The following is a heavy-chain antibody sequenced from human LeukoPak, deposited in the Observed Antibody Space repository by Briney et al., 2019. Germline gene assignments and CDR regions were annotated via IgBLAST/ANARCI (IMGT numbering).Heavy chain of an antibody. D-gene: IGHD2-2*02. J-gene: IGHJ4*02. CDR2: ISYDGSNK. CDR1: GFPFSSYG. Sequence: PGRSLRLSCEASGFPFSSYGMHWVRQVPGKGLEWVAVISYDGSNKYYADSVKGRFTISRDNSKNTLYLQMNSLRAEDTAVYYCAKKLGPHTFDYFDYWGQGTLVTVSS. CDR3: AKKLGPHTFDYFDY. V-gene: IGHV3-30*18.